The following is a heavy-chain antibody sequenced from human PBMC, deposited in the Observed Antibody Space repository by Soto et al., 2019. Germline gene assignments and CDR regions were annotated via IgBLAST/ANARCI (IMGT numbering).Heavy chain of an antibody. CDR2: IYYSGST. CDR3: AREYSGYDTAFDY. CDR1: GGSISSYY. J-gene: IGHJ4*02. Sequence: PSETLSLTCTVSGGSISSYYWSWIRQPPGKGLEWIGYIYYSGSTNYNPSLKSRVTISVDTSKNQFSLKLSSVTAADTAVYYCAREYSGYDTAFDYRGQGTLVTVSS. V-gene: IGHV4-59*01. D-gene: IGHD5-12*01.